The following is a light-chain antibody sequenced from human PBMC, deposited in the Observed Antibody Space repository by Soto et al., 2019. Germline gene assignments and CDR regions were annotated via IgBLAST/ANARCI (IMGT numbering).Light chain of an antibody. CDR3: QAWDTSSDVV. V-gene: IGLV3-1*01. CDR2: QDS. Sequence: SYELTQPPSASVSPGQTSTITCPADKKGDRYTSRYQQKPGQSPVLVIHQDSKRPSGIPERFSGSNSGNTATLTISGTLAMDEADYYWQAWDTSSDVVFGGGTKLTVL. CDR1: KKGDRY. J-gene: IGLJ2*01.